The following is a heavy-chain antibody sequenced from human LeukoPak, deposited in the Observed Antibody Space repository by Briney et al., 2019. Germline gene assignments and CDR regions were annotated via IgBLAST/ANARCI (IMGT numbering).Heavy chain of an antibody. CDR2: IYHSGGA. D-gene: IGHD1-14*01. Sequence: SGTLSLTCAVSGASIDSHSWWSWVRQPPGKGLEWIGEIYHSGGANYKPSLKSRVTMSVDTPKNHFSLKLTSVTAADTAVYYCAYNRNLALDKWGEGTLVTVSS. CDR3: AYNRNLALDK. J-gene: IGHJ4*02. CDR1: GASIDSHSW. V-gene: IGHV4-4*02.